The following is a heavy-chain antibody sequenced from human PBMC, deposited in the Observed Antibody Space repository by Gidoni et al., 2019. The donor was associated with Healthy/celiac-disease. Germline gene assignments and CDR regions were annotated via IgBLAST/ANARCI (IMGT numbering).Heavy chain of an antibody. D-gene: IGHD6-13*01. CDR2: INPNSGGT. V-gene: IGHV1-2*02. CDR1: GYPFTGYY. J-gene: IGHJ5*02. CDR3: ARDRRIAAAADKSNWFDP. Sequence: QLPLVQSGAEVTKPGTSVKVSCKASGYPFTGYYMHWVRQAPGQGLRWMGWINPNSGGTNYAQKFQGRVTMTRDTSISTAYMELSRLRSDDTAVYYCARDRRIAAAADKSNWFDPWGQGTLVTVSS.